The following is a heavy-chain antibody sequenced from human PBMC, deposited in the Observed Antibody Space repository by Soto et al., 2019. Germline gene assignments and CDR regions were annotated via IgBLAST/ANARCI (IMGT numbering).Heavy chain of an antibody. D-gene: IGHD2-2*01. CDR1: GYTFTSYT. CDR3: AIIVAVSAFDY. J-gene: IGHJ4*02. V-gene: IGHV1-18*01. Sequence: ASVKVSCKASGYTFTSYTITWVRQAPGQGLEWMGWINPYNSNTNYAQKFQDRVTMTTDTSTSTAYMELRSLRSEDTAVYYCAIIVAVSAFDYWGQGTLVTVSS. CDR2: INPYNSNT.